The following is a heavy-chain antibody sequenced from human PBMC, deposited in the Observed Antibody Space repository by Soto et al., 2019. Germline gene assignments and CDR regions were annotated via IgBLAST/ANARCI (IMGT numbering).Heavy chain of an antibody. CDR1: GYTFTSYY. D-gene: IGHD6-6*01. Sequence: QVQLVQSGAEVKKPGASVKVSCKASGYTFTSYYMHWVRQAPGQGLEWMGIINPSGGSTSYAQKFQGRVTMTRDTSTSTVYMELSSLRSEDTAVYYCARDLPWQLVKSTSRFDYWGQGTLVTVSS. CDR2: INPSGGST. CDR3: ARDLPWQLVKSTSRFDY. J-gene: IGHJ4*02. V-gene: IGHV1-46*01.